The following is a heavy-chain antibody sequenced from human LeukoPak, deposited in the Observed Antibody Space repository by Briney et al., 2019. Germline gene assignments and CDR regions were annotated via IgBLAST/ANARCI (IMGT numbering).Heavy chain of an antibody. D-gene: IGHD3-3*01. CDR2: VYYSGST. V-gene: IGHV4-59*01. J-gene: IGHJ2*01. Sequence: SETLSLTCTVSGDSISPYYWGWIRLPPGKGLEWIGYVYYSGSTNYNPSLKSRVTISVDKSKNQISLKLSSVTAADTAMYYCARGGYDFWSGYSYNYFDLWGRGTLVAVSS. CDR1: GDSISPYY. CDR3: ARGGYDFWSGYSYNYFDL.